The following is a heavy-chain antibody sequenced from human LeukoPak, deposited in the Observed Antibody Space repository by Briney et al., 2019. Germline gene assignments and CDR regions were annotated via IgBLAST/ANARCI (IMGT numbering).Heavy chain of an antibody. CDR2: IIPIFGIT. Sequence: ASVKVSCKVSGGIFSNYGVSWVRQAPGQGLEWMGRIIPIFGITDYAQKFQGRVTITADKSTNTAYMDLSSLRSEDTAVYYCARVPARPGWFDPWGQGTLVTVSS. V-gene: IGHV1-69*04. J-gene: IGHJ5*02. CDR3: ARVPARPGWFDP. CDR1: GGIFSNYG.